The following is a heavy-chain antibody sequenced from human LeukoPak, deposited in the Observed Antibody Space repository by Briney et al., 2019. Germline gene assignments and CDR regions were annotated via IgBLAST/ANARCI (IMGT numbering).Heavy chain of an antibody. J-gene: IGHJ5*02. Sequence: GGSLRLSCAASGFTFSSYSMNWVRQAPGKGLEWVSSISSSSSYIYYADSVKGRFTISRDNAKNSLYLQMNSLRAEDTALYYCAKGRPGMSTVTTSNWFDPWGQGTLVTVSS. D-gene: IGHD4-17*01. CDR3: AKGRPGMSTVTTSNWFDP. CDR1: GFTFSSYS. V-gene: IGHV3-21*04. CDR2: ISSSSSYI.